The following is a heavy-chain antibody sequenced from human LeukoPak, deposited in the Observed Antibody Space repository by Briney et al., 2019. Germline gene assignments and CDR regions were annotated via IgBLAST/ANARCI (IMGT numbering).Heavy chain of an antibody. J-gene: IGHJ6*03. CDR1: GASISNYY. V-gene: IGHV4-4*07. D-gene: IGHD2-8*01. CDR3: AKFTRMDYYYYMDV. Sequence: PSETLSLTFTVYGASISNYYWSWVRQPAGKGLEWIGRMYITGSTNYNPSLESRVTMSIDTSKNQFSLKLSSVTAADTAVYYCAKFTRMDYYYYMDVWGKGTTVTVSS. CDR2: MYITGST.